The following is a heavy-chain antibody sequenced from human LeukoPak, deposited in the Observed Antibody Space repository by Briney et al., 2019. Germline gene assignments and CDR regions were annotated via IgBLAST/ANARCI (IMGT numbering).Heavy chain of an antibody. D-gene: IGHD6-13*01. CDR2: ISGSGGST. Sequence: GGSLRLSCAASGFTFSSYAMSWVRQAPGKGLEWVSAISGSGGSTYYADSVKGRFTISRDNSKNTMYLQMNSLRAEDTAVYYCAKKQASIAAARGFDYWGQGTLVTVSS. CDR1: GFTFSSYA. V-gene: IGHV3-23*01. CDR3: AKKQASIAAARGFDY. J-gene: IGHJ4*02.